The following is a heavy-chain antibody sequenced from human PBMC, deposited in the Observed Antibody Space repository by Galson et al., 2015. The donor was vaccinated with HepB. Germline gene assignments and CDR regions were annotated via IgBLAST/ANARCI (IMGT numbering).Heavy chain of an antibody. CDR2: IYSGGST. V-gene: IGHV3-66*02. CDR1: GFTVSSNY. CDR3: ARDLGSGYYGSGSFDY. J-gene: IGHJ4*02. Sequence: SLRLSCAASGFTVSSNYMSWVRQAPGKGLEWVSVIYSGGSTYYADSVKGRFTISRDNSKNTLYLQMNSLRAEDTAVYYCARDLGSGYYGSGSFDYWGQGTLVTVSS. D-gene: IGHD3-10*01.